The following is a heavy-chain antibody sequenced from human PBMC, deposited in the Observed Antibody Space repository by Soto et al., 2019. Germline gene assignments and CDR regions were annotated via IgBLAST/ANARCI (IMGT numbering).Heavy chain of an antibody. V-gene: IGHV3-53*04. CDR3: ARRNVDTSDY. CDR1: GFTVSSNY. D-gene: IGHD1-1*01. J-gene: IGHJ4*02. CDR2: IYSGGST. Sequence: EVQLVESGGGLVQPGGSLRLSCAASGFTVSSNYMSWVRQAPGKGLEWVSVIYSGGSTYYADSVKGRFTISRHNSKNTLYLQMNSRRAEDTAVYYCARRNVDTSDYWGQGTLVTVSS.